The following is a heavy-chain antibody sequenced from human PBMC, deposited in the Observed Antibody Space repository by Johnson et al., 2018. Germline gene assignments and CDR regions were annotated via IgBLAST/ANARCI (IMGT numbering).Heavy chain of an antibody. CDR3: ARGSRQYSSGWYYFQH. Sequence: QVQLQESGPGLVKPSETLSLTCSVSGGSISSYYWSWIRQPPGKGLEWIGYIYYSGSTNYNPSLKSRVTISVDTSKNQFSLKLSSVTAADTAVYYCARGSRQYSSGWYYFQHWGQGTLVTVSS. CDR2: IYYSGST. CDR1: GGSISSYY. D-gene: IGHD6-19*01. J-gene: IGHJ1*01. V-gene: IGHV4-59*12.